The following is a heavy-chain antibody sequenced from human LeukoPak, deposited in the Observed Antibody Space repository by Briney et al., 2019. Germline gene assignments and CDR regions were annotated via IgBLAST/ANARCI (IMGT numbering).Heavy chain of an antibody. D-gene: IGHD6-13*01. J-gene: IGHJ4*02. Sequence: PSETLSLTCTVPGGSINRYYWTWIRQPPGKGLEWIGYIYHSGSTNYNPSLKNRVTISVDTSKNQFSMKLSSVTAADTAVYYCARVSSSSWFAPFDYWGQGTLVTVSS. CDR3: ARVSSSSWFAPFDY. V-gene: IGHV4-59*01. CDR2: IYHSGST. CDR1: GGSINRYY.